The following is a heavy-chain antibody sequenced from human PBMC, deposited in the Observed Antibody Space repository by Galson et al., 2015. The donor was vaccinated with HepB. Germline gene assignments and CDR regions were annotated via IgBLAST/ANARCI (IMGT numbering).Heavy chain of an antibody. J-gene: IGHJ4*02. CDR2: ITLSDGRA. CDR3: AGSSQQTLLLDF. CDR1: GFAFSTHG. Sequence: SLRLSCAASGFAFSTHGMNWVRQAPGKGLEWLSGITLSDGRAYYANSVKGLFTISRDNSKNTLYVYLQMNSLRAEDTAVYYCAGSSQQTLLLDFWGQGTLVTVSS. D-gene: IGHD5/OR15-5a*01. V-gene: IGHV3-23*01.